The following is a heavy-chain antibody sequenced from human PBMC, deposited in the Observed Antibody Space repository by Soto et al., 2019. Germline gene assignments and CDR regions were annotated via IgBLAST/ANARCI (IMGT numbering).Heavy chain of an antibody. J-gene: IGHJ6*02. CDR2: IYSGGST. CDR1: GFTVSSNY. V-gene: IGHV3-53*01. Sequence: GGSLRLSCAASGFTVSSNYMSWVRQAPGKGLEWVSVIYSGGSTYYADSVKGRFTISRDSSKNTLYLQMNSLRAEDTAVYYCASPGRDYVWGSYGYYGMDVWGQGTTVTVS. D-gene: IGHD3-16*01. CDR3: ASPGRDYVWGSYGYYGMDV.